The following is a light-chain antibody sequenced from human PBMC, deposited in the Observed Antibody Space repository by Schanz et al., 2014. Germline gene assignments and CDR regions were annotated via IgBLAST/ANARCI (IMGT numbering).Light chain of an antibody. J-gene: IGKJ2*01. V-gene: IGKV3-15*01. Sequence: IVMTQSPATLSVSPGERATLSCRASQSVSSNLAWYQQKPGQAPRLLIYGASTRATGLPARFSGGGSGTQFTLTITSLQSEDFAVYYCQQYDAWPRTFGQGTKLEIK. CDR3: QQYDAWPRT. CDR2: GAS. CDR1: QSVSSN.